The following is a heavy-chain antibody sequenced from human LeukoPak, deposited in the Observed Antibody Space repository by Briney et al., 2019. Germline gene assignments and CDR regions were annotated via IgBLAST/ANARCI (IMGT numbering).Heavy chain of an antibody. D-gene: IGHD5-18*01. J-gene: IGHJ4*02. V-gene: IGHV4-59*01. CDR3: ARAEDTAIGDYFDY. Sequence: SETLSLTCTVSGGSIGSYYWSWIRQPPGKGLEWIGYIYYSGSTNYNPSLKSRVTISVDTSKNQFSLKLSSVTAADTAVYYCARAEDTAIGDYFDYWGQGTLVTVSS. CDR2: IYYSGST. CDR1: GGSIGSYY.